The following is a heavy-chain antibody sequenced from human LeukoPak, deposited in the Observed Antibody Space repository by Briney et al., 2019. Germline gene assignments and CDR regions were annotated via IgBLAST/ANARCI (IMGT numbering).Heavy chain of an antibody. Sequence: PGGSLRLSCAASGFTFGSYSMNWVRQVPGKGLQWVSSISSTSSYIYYADSVKGRFTVSRDNAKNSLYLQMNSLRAEDTAVYYCARELGRFDNWGQGTLVTVSS. CDR2: ISSTSSYI. CDR1: GFTFGSYS. D-gene: IGHD3-16*01. CDR3: ARELGRFDN. V-gene: IGHV3-21*01. J-gene: IGHJ4*02.